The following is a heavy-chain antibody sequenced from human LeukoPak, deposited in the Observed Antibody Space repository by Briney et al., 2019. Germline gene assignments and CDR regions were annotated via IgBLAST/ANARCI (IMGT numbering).Heavy chain of an antibody. CDR1: GGSISSGGYY. D-gene: IGHD6-13*01. CDR3: ARVSEAAAGTGYFDY. J-gene: IGHJ4*02. CDR2: IYYSGST. Sequence: SETLSLTCTVSGGSISSGGYYWSWIRLHRGMGLECIGYIYYSGSTYYNPSLKSRVTISVDTSKNQFSLKLSSVTAADTAVYYCARVSEAAAGTGYFDYWGQGTLVTVSS. V-gene: IGHV4-31*03.